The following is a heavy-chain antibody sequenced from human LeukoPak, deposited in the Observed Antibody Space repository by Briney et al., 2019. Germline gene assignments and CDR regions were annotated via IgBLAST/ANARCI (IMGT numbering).Heavy chain of an antibody. CDR1: GYTFTSYG. CDR3: ARDFRRRYCSGGSCLRSDY. Sequence: GASVKVSCKASGYTFTSYGISWVRQAPGQGLEWMGWISAYNGNTNYAQKLQGRVTMTTDTSTSTAYMELRSLRSDDTAVYYCARDFRRRYCSGGSCLRSDYWGQGTLVTVSS. J-gene: IGHJ4*02. CDR2: ISAYNGNT. D-gene: IGHD2-15*01. V-gene: IGHV1-18*01.